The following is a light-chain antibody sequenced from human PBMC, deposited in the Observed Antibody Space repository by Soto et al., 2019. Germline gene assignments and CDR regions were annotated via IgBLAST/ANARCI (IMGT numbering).Light chain of an antibody. CDR3: QQLSTYPRT. J-gene: IGKJ1*01. CDR1: QGIGSY. Sequence: DIQLTQSPSFLSASVGDRVTITCRASQGIGSYLAWFQQKPGKAPTLLFYAASTLQSGVPSRFSGSGSGTEFTLTVSSLQPEDFATYFCQQLSTYPRTFGQGTKVEIK. V-gene: IGKV1-9*01. CDR2: AAS.